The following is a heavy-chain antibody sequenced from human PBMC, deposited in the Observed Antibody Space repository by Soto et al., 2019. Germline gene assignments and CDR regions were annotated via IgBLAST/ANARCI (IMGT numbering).Heavy chain of an antibody. CDR1: GDSISSGDYY. Sequence: SETLSLTCTVSGDSISSGDYYWSWIRQPPGKGLEWIGYIFHSGSTYYNPSLKSRVTISVDTSKNQFSLKLSSVTAADTAVYYCARSPDSSGYYPRRYYYGMDVWGQGTTVTVSS. CDR2: IFHSGST. CDR3: ARSPDSSGYYPRRYYYGMDV. D-gene: IGHD3-22*01. V-gene: IGHV4-30-4*01. J-gene: IGHJ6*02.